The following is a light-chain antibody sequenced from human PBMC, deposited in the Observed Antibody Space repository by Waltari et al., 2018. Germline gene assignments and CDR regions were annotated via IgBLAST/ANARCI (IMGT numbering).Light chain of an antibody. CDR1: KLRAKF. V-gene: IGLV3-1*01. J-gene: IGLJ2*01. CDR3: QTWDSATLV. CDR2: EDE. Sequence: SYELTQPPSVSVSPAPTARITCSADKLRAKFVCWFQQKPGQSPLQVMYEDEKRPSGISERFSASNSENTATLTISGTQAIDEADYYCQTWDSATLVFGGGTRLSV.